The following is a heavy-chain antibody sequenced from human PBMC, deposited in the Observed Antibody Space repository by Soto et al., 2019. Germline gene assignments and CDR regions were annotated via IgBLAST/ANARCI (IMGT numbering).Heavy chain of an antibody. CDR2: ISAYNGNT. V-gene: IGHV1-18*01. CDR1: GSTFTSYG. Sequence: ASVTVSCQASGSTFTSYGVSWVRQAPGQGLEWMGWISAYNGNTNYAQKLQGRVTMTTDTSTSTAYMELRSLRSDDTAVYYCARGKENYYYYMDVWGKGTTVTVSS. CDR3: ARGKENYYYYMDV. J-gene: IGHJ6*03.